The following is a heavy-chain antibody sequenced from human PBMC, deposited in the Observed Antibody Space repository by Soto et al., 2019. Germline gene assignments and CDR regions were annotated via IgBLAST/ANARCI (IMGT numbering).Heavy chain of an antibody. V-gene: IGHV3-23*01. CDR2: ISGSGGST. J-gene: IGHJ5*02. Sequence: PGGSLRLACAASGFTFSSYAMSWVRQAPGKGLEWVSAISGSGGSTYYADSVKGRFTISRDNSKNTLYLQMNSLRAEDTAVYYCAKAGRVGGTFDPWGQGTLVTVSS. CDR3: AKAGRVGGTFDP. CDR1: GFTFSSYA. D-gene: IGHD1-26*01.